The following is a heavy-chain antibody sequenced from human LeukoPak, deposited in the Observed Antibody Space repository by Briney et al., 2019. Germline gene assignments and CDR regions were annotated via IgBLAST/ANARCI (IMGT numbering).Heavy chain of an antibody. Sequence: ASVKVSCKVSGNTLTESSMHWVRQAPGKDLEWVGGFDPEVGGTVYAQKFQGRVTMTEDTSTDTAYMDLSSLRSEDTAVYYCATAYDTSGYGPFDMWGQGTMVAVST. CDR2: FDPEVGGT. V-gene: IGHV1-24*01. CDR3: ATAYDTSGYGPFDM. J-gene: IGHJ3*02. D-gene: IGHD3-22*01. CDR1: GNTLTESS.